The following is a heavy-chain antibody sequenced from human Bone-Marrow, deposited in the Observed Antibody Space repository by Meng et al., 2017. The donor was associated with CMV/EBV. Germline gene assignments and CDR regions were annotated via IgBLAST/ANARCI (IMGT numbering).Heavy chain of an antibody. Sequence: GSLRLSCTVSGGSINSYYWSWIRQSPGKGLEWIGYIYYSGSTNYNPSLKSRVSISVDTSKNQFSLKLSSVTAADTAVYYCARGYCATTSCYPYYYGMDVWGQGTTVTVSS. CDR1: GGSINSYY. J-gene: IGHJ6*02. CDR2: IYYSGST. V-gene: IGHV4-59*08. D-gene: IGHD2-2*01. CDR3: ARGYCATTSCYPYYYGMDV.